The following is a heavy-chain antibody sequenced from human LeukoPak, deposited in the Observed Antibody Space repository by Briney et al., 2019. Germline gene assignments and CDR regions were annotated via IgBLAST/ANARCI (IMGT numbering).Heavy chain of an antibody. Sequence: ASVKVSCKASGYTFTSYYLHWVRQAPGQGLEWMGIINTSGGSTTYAQKFQGRVSMTRDTSTSTVYLEVSSLRSEDTAVYYCARSQGGNTLWFDPWGQGTLVTVSS. D-gene: IGHD4-23*01. CDR1: GYTFTSYY. J-gene: IGHJ5*02. CDR2: INTSGGST. CDR3: ARSQGGNTLWFDP. V-gene: IGHV1-46*01.